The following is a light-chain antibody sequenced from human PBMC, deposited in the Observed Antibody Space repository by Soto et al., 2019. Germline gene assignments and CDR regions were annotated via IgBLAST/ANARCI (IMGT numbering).Light chain of an antibody. Sequence: IQMTQSPSSLSASVGDRVTITCQASQDISNYLNWYQQKPGKAPKLLICDASNLETGVPSRFSGSGSGTDFTFTISSLQPEDIATYYCQQYDNLPFTFGPGTKVDIK. CDR3: QQYDNLPFT. V-gene: IGKV1-33*01. CDR1: QDISNY. CDR2: DAS. J-gene: IGKJ3*01.